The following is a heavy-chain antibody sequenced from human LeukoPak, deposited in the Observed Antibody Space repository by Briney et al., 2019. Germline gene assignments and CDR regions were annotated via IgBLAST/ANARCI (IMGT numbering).Heavy chain of an antibody. Sequence: GGSLRLSCAASGFTFSSYGMHWVRQAPGKGLEWVAVISYDGSNKYYADSVKGRFTISRDNSKNTLYLQMNSLRAEDTAVYYCAKGAMGFHYWGQGTLVTVSS. D-gene: IGHD1-26*01. CDR3: AKGAMGFHY. V-gene: IGHV3-30*18. CDR1: GFTFSSYG. J-gene: IGHJ4*02. CDR2: ISYDGSNK.